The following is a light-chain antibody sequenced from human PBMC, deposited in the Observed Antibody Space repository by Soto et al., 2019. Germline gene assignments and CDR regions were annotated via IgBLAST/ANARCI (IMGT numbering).Light chain of an antibody. CDR3: SSYAGSSNWV. V-gene: IGLV2-8*01. J-gene: IGLJ3*02. CDR1: SSDVGGYNY. CDR2: DVS. Sequence: QSVLTQPPSASGSPGQSVTISCTGTSSDVGGYNYVSWYQQHPGKAPKLMIYDVSKRPSGVPDRFSGSKSGNTASLTVSGLQAEDEADYYCSSYAGSSNWVFGGGTKLTVL.